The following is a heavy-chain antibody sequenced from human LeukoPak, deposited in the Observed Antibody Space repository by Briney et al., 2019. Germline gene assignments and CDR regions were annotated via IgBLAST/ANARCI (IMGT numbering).Heavy chain of an antibody. D-gene: IGHD1-26*01. J-gene: IGHJ6*02. CDR1: DGSINSYY. V-gene: IGHV4-59*01. CDR2: IYYNGNT. Sequence: PSETLSLTCSVSDGSINSYYWNWIRRPPGKGLEWIGYIYYNGNTNYSPSLKSRVTMSVDTSKNLFSLKVSSVTAADTAVYYCARGRSNYYGMDVWGQGTTVTVS. CDR3: ARGRSNYYGMDV.